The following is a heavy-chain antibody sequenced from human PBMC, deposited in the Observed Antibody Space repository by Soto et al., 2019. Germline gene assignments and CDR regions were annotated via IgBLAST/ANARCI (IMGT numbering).Heavy chain of an antibody. J-gene: IGHJ4*02. D-gene: IGHD3-16*01. CDR1: GFTVSNNF. CDR2: ISSAGSI. CDR3: ARDGNGQRGSPH. V-gene: IGHV3-53*02. Sequence: VQLVESGGGLIQAGGSLRLSCAVSGFTVSNNFMMWVRPAPGKGLEWVPLISSAGSISYGDSVKGRFTIARDGSMNMLYLQMNSLTADDRAVYYCARDGNGQRGSPHWGQGTLVTVSS.